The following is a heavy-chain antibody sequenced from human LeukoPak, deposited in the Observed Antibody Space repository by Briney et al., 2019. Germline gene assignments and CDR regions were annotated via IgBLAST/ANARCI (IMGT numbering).Heavy chain of an antibody. D-gene: IGHD3-10*01. J-gene: IGHJ4*02. CDR2: ISGSGGST. CDR3: AKAEYYYGSGSYFDY. V-gene: IGHV3-23*01. Sequence: GGSLRLSCAASGFTFSSYAMSWVRQAPGKGLEWVSAISGSGGSTYYADSVKGRFTISRDNSKNTLYLQMNSLRAEDTAVYYCAKAEYYYGSGSYFDYWGQGTLVTVSS. CDR1: GFTFSSYA.